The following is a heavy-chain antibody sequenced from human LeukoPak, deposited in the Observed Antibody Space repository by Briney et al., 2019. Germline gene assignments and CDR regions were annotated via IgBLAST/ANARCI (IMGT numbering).Heavy chain of an antibody. CDR1: GITLSNYG. V-gene: IGHV3-23*01. J-gene: IGHJ4*02. CDR2: LSGSGGST. D-gene: IGHD3-22*01. Sequence: GGSLRLSCAVSGITLSNYGMTWVRQAPGKGLEWVAGLSGSGGSTNFADSVKGRFTISRDNAKNTLYLQMNSLRAEDTAVYFCAKRGVVIRVILVGFHKEAYYFDSWGQGVLVTVSS. CDR3: AKRGVVIRVILVGFHKEAYYFDS.